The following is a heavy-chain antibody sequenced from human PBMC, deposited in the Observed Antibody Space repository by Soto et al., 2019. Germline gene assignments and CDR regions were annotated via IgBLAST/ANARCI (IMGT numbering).Heavy chain of an antibody. D-gene: IGHD2-21*02. CDR1: GGTFSSYT. V-gene: IGHV1-69*01. Sequence: QVQLVRSGAEVKKPGSSVKVSCKASGGTFSSYTISWVRQAPGQGLEWMGGIIPIFNAAKYAPKFQGRLTITADESTSTAYMELSSLRSEDTAVYYCARDGGGNSLAYWGQGTLVIVSS. J-gene: IGHJ4*02. CDR2: IIPIFNAA. CDR3: ARDGGGNSLAY.